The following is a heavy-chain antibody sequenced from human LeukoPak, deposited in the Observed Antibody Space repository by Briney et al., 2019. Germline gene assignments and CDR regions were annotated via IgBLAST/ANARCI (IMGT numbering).Heavy chain of an antibody. V-gene: IGHV3-23*01. CDR2: VSNSGYNT. CDR1: GFSVTSCA. D-gene: IGHD1-26*01. Sequence: GGSLRLSCAASGFSVTSCAMSWVRQAPGKGLEWVSTVSNSGYNTWYADPVKGRFTISRDISQNTLHLQMSSLRAEDTALYYCARHDGSSFIYYIDHWGQGALVTVSS. CDR3: ARHDGSSFIYYIDH. J-gene: IGHJ4*02.